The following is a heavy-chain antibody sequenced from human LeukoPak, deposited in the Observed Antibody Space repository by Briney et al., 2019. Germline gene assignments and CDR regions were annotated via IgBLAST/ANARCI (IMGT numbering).Heavy chain of an antibody. Sequence: GGSLRLSCAAFGFPLSSYAMSWVRQAPGKGLEWVSATSSSDAGTYHADSVRGRFTISRDNSKNILYLQMNSLRAEDTAIYYCARCTTASSGWCNWLDPWGQGTLVTVSS. CDR2: TSSSDAGT. V-gene: IGHV3-23*01. D-gene: IGHD3-22*01. CDR3: ARCTTASSGWCNWLDP. J-gene: IGHJ5*02. CDR1: GFPLSSYA.